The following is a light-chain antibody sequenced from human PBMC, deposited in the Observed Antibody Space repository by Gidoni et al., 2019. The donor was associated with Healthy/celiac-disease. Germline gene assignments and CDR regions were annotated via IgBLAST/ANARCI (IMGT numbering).Light chain of an antibody. Sequence: EIVLTQSPATLSLSPGERATLSCRASQSVSSYLAWYQQKPGQAPRLLIYDASNRATGIPARFSGSWSGTDFTLTLSSLEPEDFAVYYCQQRSNWPLTFXGXTKVEIK. V-gene: IGKV3-11*01. J-gene: IGKJ4*01. CDR3: QQRSNWPLT. CDR1: QSVSSY. CDR2: DAS.